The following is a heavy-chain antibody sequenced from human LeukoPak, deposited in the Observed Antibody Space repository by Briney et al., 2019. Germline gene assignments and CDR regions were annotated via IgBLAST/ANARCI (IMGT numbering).Heavy chain of an antibody. J-gene: IGHJ4*02. V-gene: IGHV1-69*13. Sequence: SVKVSCKASGGTFSSYAISWVRQAPGQGLEWVGGIIPIFGTANYAQKFQGRVTITADESTSTAYMELSSLRSEDTAVYYCAREAPAADYGDYGGYFDYWGQGTLVTVSS. CDR2: IIPIFGTA. CDR1: GGTFSSYA. CDR3: AREAPAADYGDYGGYFDY. D-gene: IGHD4-17*01.